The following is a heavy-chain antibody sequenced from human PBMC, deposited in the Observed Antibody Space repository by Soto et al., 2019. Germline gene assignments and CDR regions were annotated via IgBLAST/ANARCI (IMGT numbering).Heavy chain of an antibody. CDR1: GFTFSDYY. J-gene: IGHJ4*02. D-gene: IGHD6-13*01. CDR3: ARVAVVTAAGTSDY. Sequence: GGSLRLSCAASGFTFSDYYMSWIRQVPGKGLEWVAYISGTSDSIPYADSVKGRFTISRDNAKNSLYLQMNSLRAEDTAVYYCARVAVVTAAGTSDYWGQGTLVTVSS. CDR2: ISGTSDSI. V-gene: IGHV3-11*06.